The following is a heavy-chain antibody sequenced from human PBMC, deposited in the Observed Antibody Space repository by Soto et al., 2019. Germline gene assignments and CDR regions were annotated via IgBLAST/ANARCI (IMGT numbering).Heavy chain of an antibody. D-gene: IGHD3-22*01. Sequence: ASVKVSCKASGYTFTSYGISWVRQAPGQGLECMGWISAYNGNTNYAQKLQGRVTMTTDTSTSTAYMELRSLRSDDTAVYYCARALSSYYDSSGYGWFDPWGQGTLVTVSS. J-gene: IGHJ5*02. CDR3: ARALSSYYDSSGYGWFDP. CDR1: GYTFTSYG. V-gene: IGHV1-18*04. CDR2: ISAYNGNT.